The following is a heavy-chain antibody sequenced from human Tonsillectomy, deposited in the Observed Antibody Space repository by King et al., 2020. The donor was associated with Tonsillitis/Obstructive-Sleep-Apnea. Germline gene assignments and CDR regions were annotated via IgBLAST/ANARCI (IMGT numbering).Heavy chain of an antibody. D-gene: IGHD2-21*02. CDR3: AGYCGGDCGSEYFQH. V-gene: IGHV3-30*04. CDR2: ISYDGSNK. CDR1: GFTFSSYA. J-gene: IGHJ1*01. Sequence: VQLVESGGGVVQPGRSLRLSCAASGFTFSSYAVHWVRQAPGKGLEWVAVISYDGSNKYYADSVKGRFTISRDNSKNTLYLQMNSLRPEDTAMYSCAGYCGGDCGSEYFQHWGQGALVTVSA.